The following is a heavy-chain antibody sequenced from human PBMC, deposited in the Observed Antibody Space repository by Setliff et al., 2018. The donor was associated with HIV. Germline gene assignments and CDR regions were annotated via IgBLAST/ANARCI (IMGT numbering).Heavy chain of an antibody. CDR2: ISSDGGSM. CDR1: GFMFSSYG. Sequence: SGGSLRLSCTASGFMFSSYGMHWVRQAPGKGLEHVSGISSDGGSMYYADSVRGRFTISRDNSKNTLYLQMGSLRGDDMAVYYCASGKNYIFWSSYFGMDVWGQGTTVTVSS. D-gene: IGHD3-3*01. V-gene: IGHV3-64*02. CDR3: ASGKNYIFWSSYFGMDV. J-gene: IGHJ6*02.